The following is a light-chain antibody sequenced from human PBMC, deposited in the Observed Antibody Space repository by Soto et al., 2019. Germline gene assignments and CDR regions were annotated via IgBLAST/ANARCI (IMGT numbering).Light chain of an antibody. CDR2: GAS. J-gene: IGKJ4*01. CDR1: QSVRSNS. Sequence: PGESATLSCTVSQSVRSNSLAWYQQKPGQAPRLLMFGASGRATGTPPRFSGRGSGTDFTLTISRLEPEDFAVYYCQQYGTSPLTFGGGTKVDI. V-gene: IGKV3-20*01. CDR3: QQYGTSPLT.